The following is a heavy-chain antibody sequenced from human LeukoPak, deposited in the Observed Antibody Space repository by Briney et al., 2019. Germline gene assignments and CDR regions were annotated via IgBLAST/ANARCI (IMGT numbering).Heavy chain of an antibody. V-gene: IGHV4-34*01. Sequence: PSETLSLTCTVSGGSISSYYWSWIRQPPGKGLEWIGEINHSGSTIYNPSLKSRVTFSVDTSKNQFSLKLSSVTAADTAVYFCARGRKDWGQGTLVTVSS. J-gene: IGHJ4*02. CDR3: ARGRKD. CDR2: INHSGST. CDR1: GGSISSYY.